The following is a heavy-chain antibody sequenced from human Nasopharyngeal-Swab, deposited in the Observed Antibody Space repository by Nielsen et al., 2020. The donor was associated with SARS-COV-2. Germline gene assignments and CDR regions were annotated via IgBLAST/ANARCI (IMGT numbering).Heavy chain of an antibody. CDR2: ISYDGNNK. Sequence: WIRQPPGKGLEWVAVISYDGNNKYYADSVKGRFTISRDNSKNTLYLQMNSLRAEDTAVYYCAKGGYSGYDPLGMDVWGQGTTVTVSS. J-gene: IGHJ6*02. CDR3: AKGGYSGYDPLGMDV. D-gene: IGHD5-12*01. V-gene: IGHV3-30*18.